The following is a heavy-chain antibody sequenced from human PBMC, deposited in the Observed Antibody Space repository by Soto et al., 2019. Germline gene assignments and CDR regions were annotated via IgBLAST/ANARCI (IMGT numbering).Heavy chain of an antibody. J-gene: IGHJ4*02. CDR3: ARGPHADYADY. V-gene: IGHV4-61*01. D-gene: IGHD4-17*01. CDR1: GGSVSSGSYY. CDR2: NYHSGST. Sequence: QVRLQESGPGLVKPSETLSLTCSVSGGSVSSGSYYWTWIRQPPGKRLEWIGNNYHSGSTNYNPSLTSRVKISIDTSKNQFSLKLSSVTAADTAVYYCARGPHADYADYWGQGTLVTVSS.